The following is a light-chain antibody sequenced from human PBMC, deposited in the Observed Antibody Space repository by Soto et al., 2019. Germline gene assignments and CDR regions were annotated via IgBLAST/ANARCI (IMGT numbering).Light chain of an antibody. CDR1: DIGSKS. J-gene: IGLJ3*02. CDR2: YAS. Sequence: SYVLTQPPSVSVAPGKTARITCGGNDIGSKSVHWYQQRPGQAPVQVIYYASDRPSGIPERFSGSNSENTATLTISRVEAGDEADYYCQVWDTSSDHPGVFGGGTTLPVL. CDR3: QVWDTSSDHPGV. V-gene: IGLV3-21*04.